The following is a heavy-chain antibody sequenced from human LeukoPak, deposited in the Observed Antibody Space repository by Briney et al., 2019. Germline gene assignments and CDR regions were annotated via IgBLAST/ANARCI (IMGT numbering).Heavy chain of an antibody. J-gene: IGHJ6*02. CDR2: IYYSGST. D-gene: IGHD4-17*01. V-gene: IGHV4-30-4*01. CDR3: ARGPRAYGDYVRDGMDV. Sequence: SETLSLTCTVSGGSLSSGDYYWSWIRQPPGTGLEWIGYIYYSGSTYYNPSLKSRVTISVDTSKNQFSLKLSSVTAADTAVYYCARGPRAYGDYVRDGMDVWGQGTTVTVS. CDR1: GGSLSSGDYY.